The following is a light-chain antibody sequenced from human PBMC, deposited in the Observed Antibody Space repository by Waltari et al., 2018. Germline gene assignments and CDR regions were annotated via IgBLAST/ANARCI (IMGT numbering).Light chain of an antibody. CDR2: EVS. J-gene: IGLJ3*02. CDR1: ISDVGGFNY. Sequence: QSALTQPASVSGSPGQSITISCSGTISDVGGFNYVSCYQQHPGKVPKLMIYEVSNRPSGVSNRFSGSKSGNTASLTISGLQAEDEADYYCSSHTSAGTVFGGGTKLTVL. V-gene: IGLV2-14*01. CDR3: SSHTSAGTV.